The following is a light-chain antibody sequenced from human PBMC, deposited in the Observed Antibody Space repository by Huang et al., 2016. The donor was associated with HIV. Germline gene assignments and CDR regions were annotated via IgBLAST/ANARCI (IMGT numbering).Light chain of an antibody. V-gene: IGKV1-27*01. CDR1: LGIGTY. Sequence: IQMTQSPSSLSASIVVRITISCRASLGIGTYLACYQHKPGKVPNLLIYAASTLQSGVPCRFSGRGSGTKFNLTVGRLQPEDVASYYCQKYNKVPRTLGHGTKVEIK. CDR2: AAS. CDR3: QKYNKVPRT. J-gene: IGKJ1*01.